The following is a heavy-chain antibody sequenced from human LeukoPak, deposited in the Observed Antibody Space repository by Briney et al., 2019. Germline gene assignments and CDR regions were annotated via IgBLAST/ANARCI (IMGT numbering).Heavy chain of an antibody. V-gene: IGHV3-7*01. Sequence: GGSLRLSCAASGFTFSSYWMSWVRQAPGKGLEWVANIKQDGSEKYYVDSVKGRFTISRDNAKNSLYLQMNSLRAEDTAVYYCARDPVLRYFDWTGGHWDYWGQGTLVTVSS. CDR3: ARDPVLRYFDWTGGHWDY. J-gene: IGHJ4*02. D-gene: IGHD3-9*01. CDR1: GFTFSSYW. CDR2: IKQDGSEK.